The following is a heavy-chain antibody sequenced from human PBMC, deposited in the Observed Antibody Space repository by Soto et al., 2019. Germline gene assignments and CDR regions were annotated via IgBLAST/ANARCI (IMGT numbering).Heavy chain of an antibody. CDR2: ISSSSSYI. Sequence: PGGSLRLSCPASGFTFSSYSMNWVSQAPGKGLEWVSSISSSSSYIYYADSVKGRFTVSRDNAKNSLYLQMNSLRAEDTAVYYCARDRLEITMGRGVIIKEAPYYYYGMDVWGQGTTVTVSS. D-gene: IGHD3-10*01. V-gene: IGHV3-21*01. CDR3: ARDRLEITMGRGVIIKEAPYYYYGMDV. J-gene: IGHJ6*02. CDR1: GFTFSSYS.